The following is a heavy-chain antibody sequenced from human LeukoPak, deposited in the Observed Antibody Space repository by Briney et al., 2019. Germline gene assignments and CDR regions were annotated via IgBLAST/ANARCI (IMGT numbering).Heavy chain of an antibody. D-gene: IGHD5-12*01. CDR2: FSGRGGST. CDR1: GFTFSSYA. J-gene: IGHJ4*02. Sequence: GGSLRLSCAASGFTFSSYAVSWVRQAPGKGLEWVSGFSGRGGSTYYSDSVKGRFTISRDNSNNTLYLQMNSLRAEDTAVYYCAKAGMGVATIYYFDYWGQGTLVTVSS. CDR3: AKAGMGVATIYYFDY. V-gene: IGHV3-23*01.